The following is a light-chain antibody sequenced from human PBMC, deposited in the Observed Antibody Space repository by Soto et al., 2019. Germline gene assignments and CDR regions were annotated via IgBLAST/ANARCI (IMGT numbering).Light chain of an antibody. CDR1: ESISTY. CDR2: AAS. Sequence: QMTQSPPSLSASVGDRVTITCRASESISTYLNWYQQKSGTAPRLLIYAASILQPGVSSRFSGSGSGTEFTLTISSLQPEDFATYYCQQSYATPRTFGQGTRVEI. J-gene: IGKJ1*01. CDR3: QQSYATPRT. V-gene: IGKV1-39*01.